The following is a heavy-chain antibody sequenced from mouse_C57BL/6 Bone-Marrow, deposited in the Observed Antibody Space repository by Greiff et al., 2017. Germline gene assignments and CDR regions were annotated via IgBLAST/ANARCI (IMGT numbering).Heavy chain of an antibody. CDR1: GYTFTDYE. V-gene: IGHV1-15*01. CDR3: TRRVYYGSSLAWFAY. D-gene: IGHD1-1*01. Sequence: VQLQQSGAELVRPGASVTLSCKASGYTFTDYEMHWVKQTPVHGLEWIGAIDPETGGTAYNQKFKGKAILTADKSSSTAYMELRSLTSEDSAVYYCTRRVYYGSSLAWFAYWGQGTLVTVSA. J-gene: IGHJ3*01. CDR2: IDPETGGT.